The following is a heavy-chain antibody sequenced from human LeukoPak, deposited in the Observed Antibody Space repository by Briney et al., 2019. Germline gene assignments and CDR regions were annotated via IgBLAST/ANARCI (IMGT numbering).Heavy chain of an antibody. V-gene: IGHV3-30*02. J-gene: IGHJ3*02. CDR2: IRYDGSNK. CDR1: GFTFSSYG. CDR3: ARGRKYCSSTSCYDSDPFDAFDI. Sequence: GGSLRLSCAASGFTFSSYGMHWVRQAPGKGLEWVAFIRYDGSNKYYADSVKGRFTTSRDNSKNTLYLQMNSLRAEDTAVYYCARGRKYCSSTSCYDSDPFDAFDIWGQGTMVTVSS. D-gene: IGHD2-2*01.